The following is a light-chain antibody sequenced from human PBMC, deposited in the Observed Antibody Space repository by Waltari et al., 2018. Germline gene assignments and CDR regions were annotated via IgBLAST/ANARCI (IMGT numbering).Light chain of an antibody. CDR3: SSYIDSSTLEL. J-gene: IGLJ2*01. Sequence: QSALTQPASVSGSPGQSIPISCTGTSSDIGGYNYVSWYQQVPGKAPKLIIYDVSNPPSGVSGRFSGSKSGNTASLTISGLQAEDEANYYCSSYIDSSTLELFGGGTSLTVL. CDR1: SSDIGGYNY. V-gene: IGLV2-14*03. CDR2: DVS.